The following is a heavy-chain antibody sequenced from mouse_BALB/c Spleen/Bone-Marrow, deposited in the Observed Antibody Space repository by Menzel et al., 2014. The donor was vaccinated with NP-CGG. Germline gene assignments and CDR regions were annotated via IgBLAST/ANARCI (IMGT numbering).Heavy chain of an antibody. V-gene: IGHV10-1*02. Sequence: EVKVVESGGGLVQPKGSLKLSCAASGFTFNTYAMNWVRQAPGKGLEWVARIRSKSNNYATYYADSVKDRFTISRDDSQSMHYLQMNNLKTEDTAMYYCVRQNYDYAWFAYWGQGTLVTVSA. CDR2: IRSKSNNYAT. J-gene: IGHJ3*01. CDR1: GFTFNTYA. D-gene: IGHD2-4*01. CDR3: VRQNYDYAWFAY.